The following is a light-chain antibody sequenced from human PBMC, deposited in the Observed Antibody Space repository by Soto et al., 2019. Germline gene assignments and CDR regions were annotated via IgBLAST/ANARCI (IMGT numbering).Light chain of an antibody. CDR3: SSYSSDATHMV. J-gene: IGLJ2*01. Sequence: QSALTQPASVSGSPGQSITISCTGTSSDIGGLFNYVSWYQQHPGKAPKLLIYDVNVRPSGVSDRFSGSKSGNTASLTISGLQAEDEAAYFCSSYSSDATHMVFGGGTKLTVL. CDR1: SSDIGGLFNY. CDR2: DVN. V-gene: IGLV2-14*03.